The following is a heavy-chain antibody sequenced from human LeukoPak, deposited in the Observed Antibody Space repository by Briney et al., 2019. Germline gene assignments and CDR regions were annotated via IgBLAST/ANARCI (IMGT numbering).Heavy chain of an antibody. J-gene: IGHJ4*02. D-gene: IGHD4/OR15-4a*01. CDR2: IYSDNT. CDR3: ARRAGAYSHPYDY. CDR1: GFIVSINS. V-gene: IGHV3-53*01. Sequence: QTGGALRLSCTVSGFIVSINSMSWVRQAPGKGLEWVSFIYSDNTHYSDSVKGRFTISRDNSKNTLYLQMNSLSAEDTAVYYCARRAGAYSHPYDYWGQGTLVTVSS.